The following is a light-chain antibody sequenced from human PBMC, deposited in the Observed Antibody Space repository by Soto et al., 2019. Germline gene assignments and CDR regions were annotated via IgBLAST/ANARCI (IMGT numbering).Light chain of an antibody. J-gene: IGLJ2*01. CDR3: SSYTTSTSFIL. Sequence: QSVMTQPPSVSAAPGQKVTISCSGSSSNIGGNSVSWYQQLPGTAPKLLIYDDNKRPSGIPDRFSGSKSGNTASLTISGLQAEDEAYYYCSSYTTSTSFILFGGGTKVTVL. V-gene: IGLV1-51*01. CDR2: DDN. CDR1: SSNIGGNS.